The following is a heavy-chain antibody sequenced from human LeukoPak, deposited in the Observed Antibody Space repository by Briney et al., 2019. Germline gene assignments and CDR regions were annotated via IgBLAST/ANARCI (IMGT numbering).Heavy chain of an antibody. CDR1: GGSFSGYY. V-gene: IGHV4-34*10. CDR3: ARDQLYCSSSSCRNLGWFDP. CDR2: IWHSGIT. J-gene: IGHJ5*02. Sequence: SETLSLTCAVYGGSFSGYYWSWIRQPPGKGLEWIGEIWHSGITNFNPSLKSRLTMSVDKSKNQFSLRLISVTAADTAVYYCARDQLYCSSSSCRNLGWFDPWGQGTLVTVSS. D-gene: IGHD2-2*01.